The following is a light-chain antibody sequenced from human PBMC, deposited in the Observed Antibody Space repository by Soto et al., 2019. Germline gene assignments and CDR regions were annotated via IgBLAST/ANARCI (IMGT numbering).Light chain of an antibody. Sequence: EVVLTQSPGTLSLSPGERATLSCRASQSVSSSYLAWYQQKPGQAPRLLIYGASSRATGIPDRFSGSGSGTEFTLTISSLQPDDFATYYCQQYSSSGTFGQGTKV. CDR3: QQYSSSGT. CDR1: QSVSSSY. V-gene: IGKV3-20*01. CDR2: GAS. J-gene: IGKJ1*01.